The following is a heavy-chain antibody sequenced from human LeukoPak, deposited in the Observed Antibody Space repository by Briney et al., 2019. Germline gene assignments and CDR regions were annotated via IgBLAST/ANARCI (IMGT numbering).Heavy chain of an antibody. CDR2: IDGDGTLK. CDR3: ARDYSSGWFGKGAY. V-gene: IGHV3-21*06. CDR1: GFTFRSYT. Sequence: PGGSLRLSCSGSGFTFRSYTMTWVRQAPGQGLEWVSSIDGDGTLKYYADSLKGRFTISRDNANNSVYLQMNTLTADDSGLYFCARDYSSGWFGKGAYWGQGTRVLVSS. D-gene: IGHD6-19*01. J-gene: IGHJ4*02.